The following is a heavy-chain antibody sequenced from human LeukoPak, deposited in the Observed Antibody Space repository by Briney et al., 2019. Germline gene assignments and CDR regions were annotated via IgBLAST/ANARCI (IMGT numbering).Heavy chain of an antibody. CDR2: TNYRSRWYN. CDR3: ARVQFCSGGSCQGYFQH. CDR1: GDSVSSSSVA. J-gene: IGHJ1*01. D-gene: IGHD2-15*01. V-gene: IGHV6-1*01. Sequence: SQTLSLTCAISGDSVSSSSVAWNWIRQSPSRGLEWLGRTNYRSRWYNDYAVSVKSRITITSDTSKNQFSLQLNSVTPDDTAVYYCARVQFCSGGSCQGYFQHRGQGTLVTVSS.